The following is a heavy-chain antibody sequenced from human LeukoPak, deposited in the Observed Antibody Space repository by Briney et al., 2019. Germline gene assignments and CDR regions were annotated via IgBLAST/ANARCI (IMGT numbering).Heavy chain of an antibody. J-gene: IGHJ3*02. CDR2: IRKNGGSE. Sequence: GGCLRLSCAVSGFTFRDDAMHWVRQAPGKGLEYVSTIRKNGGSEYYANSVQGRFTISRDNSKNTLYLQMGSLTTEDMAVYYCVRGALDYVRGAFDIWGQGTSVTVSS. V-gene: IGHV3-64*01. CDR1: GFTFRDDA. CDR3: VRGALDYVRGAFDI. D-gene: IGHD3-16*01.